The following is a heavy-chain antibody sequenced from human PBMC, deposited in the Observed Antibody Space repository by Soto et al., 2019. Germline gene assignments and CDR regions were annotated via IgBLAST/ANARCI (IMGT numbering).Heavy chain of an antibody. Sequence: EASVKVSCKASGYTFTSYGISWVRQAPGQGLEWMGWISAYNGNTNYAQKLQGRVTMTTDTSTSTAYMELRSLRSDDTAVYYCARADEAPGLAVAGLYYYYYMDVWGKGTTVTVSS. J-gene: IGHJ6*03. CDR1: GYTFTSYG. V-gene: IGHV1-18*01. D-gene: IGHD6-19*01. CDR2: ISAYNGNT. CDR3: ARADEAPGLAVAGLYYYYYMDV.